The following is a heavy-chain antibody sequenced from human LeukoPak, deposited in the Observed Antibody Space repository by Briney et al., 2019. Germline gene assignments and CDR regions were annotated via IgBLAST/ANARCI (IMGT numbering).Heavy chain of an antibody. J-gene: IGHJ4*02. V-gene: IGHV4-59*01. CDR3: ATGYYEPFEK. CDR1: GGSISSYY. CDR2: ISDTGTT. Sequence: SETLSLTCTVSGGSISSYYWNWIRQPPGKGPEWIGCISDTGTTKYNPAFKSRVTISVDTSKNQFSLKLTSVTAANTAVYFCATGYYEPFEKWGQGTLVSVSS. D-gene: IGHD3-22*01.